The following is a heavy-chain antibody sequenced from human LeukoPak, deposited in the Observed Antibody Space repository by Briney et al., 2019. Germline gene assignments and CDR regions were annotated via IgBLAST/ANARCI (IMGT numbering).Heavy chain of an antibody. CDR2: VTDSGRSP. CDR1: KFTFSSYA. D-gene: IGHD3-10*01. CDR3: AKPRGPYRANPFEQ. J-gene: IGHJ4*01. Sequence: GGSLRLSCVASKFTFSSYAMSWLRQAPGQGLEWVSTVTDSGRSPFYADSVRGRFTISRDNSNNTLYLHLASLTADDTAFYHCAKPRGPYRANPFEQWGPGNLGTVSS. V-gene: IGHV3-23*01.